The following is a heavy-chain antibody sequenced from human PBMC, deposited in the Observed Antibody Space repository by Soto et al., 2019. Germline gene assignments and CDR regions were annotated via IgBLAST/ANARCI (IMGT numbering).Heavy chain of an antibody. CDR2: IKQDGSEK. D-gene: IGHD3-3*01. Sequence: GGSLRLSCAASGFTFSSYWMSWVRQAPGKRLEWVANIKQDGSEKYYVDSVKGRFTISRDNAKNSLYLQMNSLRAEDTAVYYCARDLRITIFGVVIIVYCYGMDVWGQGTTVTVSS. J-gene: IGHJ6*02. CDR3: ARDLRITIFGVVIIVYCYGMDV. CDR1: GFTFSSYW. V-gene: IGHV3-7*03.